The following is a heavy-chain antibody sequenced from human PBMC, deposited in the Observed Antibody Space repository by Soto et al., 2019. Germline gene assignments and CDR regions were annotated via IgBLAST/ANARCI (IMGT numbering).Heavy chain of an antibody. J-gene: IGHJ6*02. V-gene: IGHV5-10-1*01. CDR2: IDPSDSYT. D-gene: IGHD1-26*01. CDR3: ARGGAHYYYYGMDV. CDR1: GYSFTSYW. Sequence: GESLKICCNGSGYSFTSYWISGVRQMPGKGLEWMGRIDPSDSYTNYSPSFQGHVTISADKSISTAYLQWSSLKASDTAMYYCARGGAHYYYYGMDVWGQGTTVTVSS.